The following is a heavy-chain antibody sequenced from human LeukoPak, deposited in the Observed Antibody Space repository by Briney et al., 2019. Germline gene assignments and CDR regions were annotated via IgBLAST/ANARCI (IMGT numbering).Heavy chain of an antibody. CDR2: IYYSGST. Sequence: SETLSLTCTVSGGSISSYYWSWIRQPPGKGLEWIGYIYYSGSTNYNPSLKSRVTISVDTSKNQFSLKLSSVTAADTAVYYCASSSWYLRRYFDLWGRGTLVTVSS. V-gene: IGHV4-59*01. CDR1: GGSISSYY. CDR3: ASSSWYLRRYFDL. J-gene: IGHJ2*01. D-gene: IGHD6-13*01.